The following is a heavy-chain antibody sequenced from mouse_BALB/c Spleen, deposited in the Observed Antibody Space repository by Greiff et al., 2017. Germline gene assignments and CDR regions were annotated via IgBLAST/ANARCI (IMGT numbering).Heavy chain of an antibody. CDR3: TRRYYGSSQYYAMDY. CDR1: GYTFTSYW. Sequence: LQQPGSELVRPGASVKLSCKASGYTFTSYWMHWVKQRHGQGLEWIGNIYPGSGSTNYDEKFKSKGTLTVDTSSSTAYMHLSSLTSEDSAVYYCTRRYYGSSQYYAMDYWGQGTSVTVSS. CDR2: IYPGSGST. J-gene: IGHJ4*01. V-gene: IGHV1S22*01. D-gene: IGHD1-1*01.